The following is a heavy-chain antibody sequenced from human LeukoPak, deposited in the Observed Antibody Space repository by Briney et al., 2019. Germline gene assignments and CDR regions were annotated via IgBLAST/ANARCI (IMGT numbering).Heavy chain of an antibody. D-gene: IGHD3-3*01. J-gene: IGHJ6*03. Sequence: SETLSLTCTVSGGSISSYYWSWIRQPPGKGLEWIGYIYCSGSTNYNPSLKSRVTISVDTSKNQFSLKLSSVTAADTAVYYCARERGRTHYDFWSGYHMDVWGKGTTVTVSS. CDR1: GGSISSYY. V-gene: IGHV4-59*01. CDR3: ARERGRTHYDFWSGYHMDV. CDR2: IYCSGST.